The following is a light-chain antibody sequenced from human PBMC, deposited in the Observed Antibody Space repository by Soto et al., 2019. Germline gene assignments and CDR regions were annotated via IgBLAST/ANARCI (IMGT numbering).Light chain of an antibody. CDR3: QQFSRYPLT. V-gene: IGKV3-20*01. Sequence: EIVMAQSPATLSVSPVERATRSCRASQSVSSYLAWYQQKPGQAPRLLIYDASSRATGIPDRFSGGGSGTDFTLTISRLEPEDFAVYYCQQFSRYPLTFGGGTKVDIK. J-gene: IGKJ4*01. CDR1: QSVSSY. CDR2: DAS.